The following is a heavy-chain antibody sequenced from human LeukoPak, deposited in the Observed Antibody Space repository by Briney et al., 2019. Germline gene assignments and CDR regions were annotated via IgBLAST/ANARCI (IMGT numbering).Heavy chain of an antibody. CDR3: ARVGNWNDILDY. CDR2: IIPIFGTA. V-gene: IGHV1-69*13. J-gene: IGHJ4*02. Sequence: SVEVSCKASGGTFSSYAISWVRQAPGQGLEWMGGIIPIFGTANYAQKFQGRVTITADESTSTAYMELSSLRSEDTAVYYCARVGNWNDILDYWGQGTLVTVSS. CDR1: GGTFSSYA. D-gene: IGHD1-1*01.